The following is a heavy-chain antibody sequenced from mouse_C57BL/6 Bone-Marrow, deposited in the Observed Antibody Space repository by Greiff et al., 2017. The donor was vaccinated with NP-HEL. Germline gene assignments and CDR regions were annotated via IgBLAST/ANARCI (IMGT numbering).Heavy chain of an antibody. D-gene: IGHD2-5*01. CDR3: ARRAYYSNLIPNYFDY. CDR2: INPNNGGT. CDR1: GYTFTDYY. V-gene: IGHV1-26*01. Sequence: EVQLQQSGPELVKPGASVKISCKASGYTFTDYYMNWVKQSHGKSLEWIGDINPNNGGTSYNQKFKGKATLTVDKSSSTAYMELRSLTSEDSAVYYCARRAYYSNLIPNYFDYWGQGTTLTVSS. J-gene: IGHJ2*01.